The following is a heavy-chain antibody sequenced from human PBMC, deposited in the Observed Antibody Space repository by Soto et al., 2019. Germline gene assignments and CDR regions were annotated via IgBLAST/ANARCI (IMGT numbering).Heavy chain of an antibody. V-gene: IGHV1-58*01. J-gene: IGHJ6*02. CDR1: GFTFTSSA. D-gene: IGHD3-3*01. CDR3: AAVGVGVRFLEWLPSTQPDFYYYYGMDV. CDR2: IVVGSGNT. Sequence: GASVKVSCKASGFTFTSSAVQWVRQARGQRLEWIGWIVVGSGNTNYVQKFQERVTITRDMSTSTAYMELSSLRFEDTAVYYCAAVGVGVRFLEWLPSTQPDFYYYYGMDVWGQGTTVTVSS.